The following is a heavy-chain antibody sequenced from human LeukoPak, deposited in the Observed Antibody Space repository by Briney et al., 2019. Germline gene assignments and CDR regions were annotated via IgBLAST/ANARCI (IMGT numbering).Heavy chain of an antibody. Sequence: PGGSLRLSCAASGFTFSIYSMNWVRQAPGKGLEWVSSLSVSSNYIFYADSVKGRFTISRDNAKNSLFLQMNSLRAEDTAVYFCARWGSGDSFDIWGQGTMVTVSS. CDR1: GFTFSIYS. V-gene: IGHV3-21*01. J-gene: IGHJ3*02. D-gene: IGHD3-10*01. CDR3: ARWGSGDSFDI. CDR2: LSVSSNYI.